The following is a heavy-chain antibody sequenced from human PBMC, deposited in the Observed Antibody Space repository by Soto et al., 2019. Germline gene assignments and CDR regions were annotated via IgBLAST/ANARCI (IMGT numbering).Heavy chain of an antibody. CDR1: GGSVSSGSYY. Sequence: SETLSLTCTVSGGSVSSGSYYWSWIRQPPGKGLEWIGYIYYSGSTNYNPSLKSRVTISVDTSKNQFSLKLSSVTAADTAVYYCAREAGGSYIFDYWGQGTLVTVSS. D-gene: IGHD1-26*01. CDR2: IYYSGST. V-gene: IGHV4-61*01. J-gene: IGHJ4*02. CDR3: AREAGGSYIFDY.